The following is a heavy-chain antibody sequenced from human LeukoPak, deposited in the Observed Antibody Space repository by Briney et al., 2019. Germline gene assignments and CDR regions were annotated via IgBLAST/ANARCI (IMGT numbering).Heavy chain of an antibody. Sequence: SETLSLTCAVSGGSLSGFFWSWIRQPPGKGPEWIGEVNHSGASNYKPSLKSRVTISVDTSRTQLSLMLTSVTAADTALYYCARGGRNKYTSGDFAYWGQGILVTVSS. V-gene: IGHV4-34*01. J-gene: IGHJ4*02. CDR2: VNHSGAS. CDR3: ARGGRNKYTSGDFAY. D-gene: IGHD3-3*01. CDR1: GGSLSGFF.